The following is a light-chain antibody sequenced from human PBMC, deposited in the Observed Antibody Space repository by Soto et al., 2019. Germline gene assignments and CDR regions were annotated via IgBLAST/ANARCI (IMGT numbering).Light chain of an antibody. CDR1: QTVGSTY. CDR2: AAS. CDR3: QQYGSSPLIS. Sequence: VLTQSPGTLSLSPGESATLSCRASQTVGSTYLTWYQQKPGQAPRLLIFAASKRATGIPDRFSGSGSGRDFTLTISGLEPEDFAVYYCQQYGSSPLISFGQGTRLEIK. V-gene: IGKV3-20*01. J-gene: IGKJ5*01.